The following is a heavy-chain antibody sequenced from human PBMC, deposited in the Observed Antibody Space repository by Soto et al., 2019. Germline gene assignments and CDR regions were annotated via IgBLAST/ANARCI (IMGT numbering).Heavy chain of an antibody. D-gene: IGHD3-16*02. V-gene: IGHV4-39*01. J-gene: IGHJ5*02. Sequence: PPGKGLEWIGSIYYTGGTYYTPSLKSRVTLFLDTSKNQFALNLNSVTAADTAVYYCASEGTPIRDTNPPDDFDLWGQGTPVTVSS. CDR3: ASEGTPIRDTNPPDDFDL. CDR2: IYYTGGT.